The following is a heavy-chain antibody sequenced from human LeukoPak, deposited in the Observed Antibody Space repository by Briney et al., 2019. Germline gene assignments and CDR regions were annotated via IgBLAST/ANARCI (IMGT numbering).Heavy chain of an antibody. CDR3: ARGKLGGDGYSAYYYYYMDV. V-gene: IGHV1-46*01. D-gene: IGHD5-24*01. CDR2: INPSGGST. CDR1: GYTFTSYY. Sequence: ASVKVSCKASGYTFTSYYMHWVRQAPGQGLEWMGIINPSGGSTSYAQKFQGRATITRNTSISTAYMELSSLRSEDTAVYYCARGKLGGDGYSAYYYYYMDVWGKGTTVTVSS. J-gene: IGHJ6*03.